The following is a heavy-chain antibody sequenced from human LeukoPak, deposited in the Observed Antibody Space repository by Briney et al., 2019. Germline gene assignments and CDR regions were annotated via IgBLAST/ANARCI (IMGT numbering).Heavy chain of an antibody. CDR1: GGSVSSGSYY. D-gene: IGHD6-13*01. CDR3: ASITTAAGFGWYFDL. V-gene: IGHV4-61*01. CDR2: IYYSGST. J-gene: IGHJ2*01. Sequence: SETLFLTCTVSGGSVSSGSYYWSWIRQPPGKGLEWIGYIYYSGSTNYNPSLKSRVTISVDTSKNQFSLKLSSVTAADTAVYYCASITTAAGFGWYFDLWGRGTLVTVSS.